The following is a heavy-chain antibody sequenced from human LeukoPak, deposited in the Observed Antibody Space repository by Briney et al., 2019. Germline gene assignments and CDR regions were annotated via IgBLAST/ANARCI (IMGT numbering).Heavy chain of an antibody. CDR1: GGSISSYF. CDR3: ARGVGSGGYYGSSHWHLDL. Sequence: PSETLSLTCTVSGGSISSYFWNWVRQPPGKGLEWIGYISYSGSTSYNSSFNSRVTISLDTSKKQGSLKLSFVTAADTAVYFCARGVGSGGYYGSSHWHLDLWGRGTLVTVSS. V-gene: IGHV4-59*01. D-gene: IGHD3-22*01. CDR2: ISYSGST. J-gene: IGHJ2*01.